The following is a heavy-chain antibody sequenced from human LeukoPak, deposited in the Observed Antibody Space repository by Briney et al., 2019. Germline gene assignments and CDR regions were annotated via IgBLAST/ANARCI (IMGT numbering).Heavy chain of an antibody. V-gene: IGHV1-2*02. CDR2: INPNSGGT. D-gene: IGHD3-22*01. Sequence: ASVKVSCKASGYTFTGYYMHWVRQAPAQGLEWMGWINPNSGGTNYAQKFQGRVTMTRDTSISTAYMELSRLRSDDTAVYYCARDLYYDSSGYLPYFDYWGQGTLVTVSS. J-gene: IGHJ4*02. CDR3: ARDLYYDSSGYLPYFDY. CDR1: GYTFTGYY.